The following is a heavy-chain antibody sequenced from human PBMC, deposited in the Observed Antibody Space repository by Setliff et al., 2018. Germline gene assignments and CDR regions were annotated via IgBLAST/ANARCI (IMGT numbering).Heavy chain of an antibody. CDR2: MDPKTGDT. J-gene: IGHJ2*01. Sequence: GASVKVSCKASGYNFKNYAINWVRQATGQGLEWMGWMDPKTGDTGFAQKFQGRVTITSDTPIDTVYLDLSGLKSDDTAVYFCVREHVDTTLIVVPIRGGYFDLWGRGTLVTVSS. D-gene: IGHD3-22*01. CDR1: GYNFKNYA. CDR3: VREHVDTTLIVVPIRGGYFDL. V-gene: IGHV1-8*01.